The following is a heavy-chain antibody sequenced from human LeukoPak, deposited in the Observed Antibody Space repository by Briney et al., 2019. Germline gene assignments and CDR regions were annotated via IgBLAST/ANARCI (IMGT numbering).Heavy chain of an antibody. CDR2: ITMNSVK. J-gene: IGHJ4*02. CDR1: GFTLSDYG. D-gene: IGHD2/OR15-2a*01. Sequence: QPGGSLRLFCVASGFTLSDYGMSWARQAPGKGLEWISYITMNSVKFYADSVRGRFAISRDNDKNSVCLQMNSLRDEDTAVYYCTRGRYQFLGPNDSWGQGSLVTVSS. V-gene: IGHV3-48*02. CDR3: TRGRYQFLGPNDS.